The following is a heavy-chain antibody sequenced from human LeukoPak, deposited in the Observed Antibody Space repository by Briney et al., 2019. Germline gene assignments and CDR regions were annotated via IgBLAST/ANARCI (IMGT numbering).Heavy chain of an antibody. CDR2: IYYSGST. V-gene: IGHV4-39*01. J-gene: IGHJ5*02. D-gene: IGHD6-13*01. Sequence: SETLSLTCTVSGGSISSSSYCWGWIRQPPGKGLDWIGSIYYSGSTYYNPSLKSRVTISVDTSKNQFSLKLSSVTAADTAVYYCARLNGYSGSWYWFDLWGQGTLVTVSS. CDR1: GGSISSSSYC. CDR3: ARLNGYSGSWYWFDL.